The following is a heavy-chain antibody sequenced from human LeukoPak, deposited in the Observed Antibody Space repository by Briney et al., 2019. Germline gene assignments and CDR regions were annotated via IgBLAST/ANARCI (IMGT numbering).Heavy chain of an antibody. CDR2: ISGSGGST. Sequence: GGSLRLSCAASGFTFSSYAMSWVRQAPGKGLEWVSAISGSGGSTYYADSVKGRFTISRDNYKNTLYLQMNSLRAEDTAVYYCASIPSFYGDCTWGQGTLVTVSS. V-gene: IGHV3-23*01. CDR1: GFTFSSYA. J-gene: IGHJ5*02. D-gene: IGHD4-17*01. CDR3: ASIPSFYGDCT.